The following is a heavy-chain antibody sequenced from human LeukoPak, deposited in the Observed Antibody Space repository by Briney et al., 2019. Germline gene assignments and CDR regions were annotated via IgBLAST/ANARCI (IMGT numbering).Heavy chain of an antibody. CDR3: ARDWDTLHAFDI. V-gene: IGHV4-61*01. CDR2: IYYTGST. J-gene: IGHJ3*02. Sequence: SETLSLTCSVSGGSVSSGSHYWRWIRQSPGKGLERIGHIYYTGSTNYNPSLQSRVTISVDTSKNQFSLQLNSVTPEDTAVYYCARDWDTLHAFDIWGQGTMVTVSS. D-gene: IGHD1-26*01. CDR1: GGSVSSGSHY.